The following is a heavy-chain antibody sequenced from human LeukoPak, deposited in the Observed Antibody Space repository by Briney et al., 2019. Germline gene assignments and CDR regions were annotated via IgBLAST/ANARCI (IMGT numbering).Heavy chain of an antibody. CDR2: INHSGST. D-gene: IGHD3-9*01. Sequence: SETLSLTCAVYGGSFSGYHWSWIRQSPGKGLEWIGEINHSGSTNYNPSLKSRVTISVDTSKNQFSLKLSSVTAADTAVYYCARDDKWTTQTFDYWGQGTLVTVSS. CDR3: ARDDKWTTQTFDY. CDR1: GGSFSGYH. J-gene: IGHJ4*02. V-gene: IGHV4-34*01.